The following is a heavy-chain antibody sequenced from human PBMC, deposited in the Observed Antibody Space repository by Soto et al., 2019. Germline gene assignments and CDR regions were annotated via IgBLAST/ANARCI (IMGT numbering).Heavy chain of an antibody. D-gene: IGHD5-18*01. CDR1: GGSISSGGYY. J-gene: IGHJ4*02. Sequence: QVQLQESGPGLVKPSQTLSLTCTVSGGSISSGGYYWSWIRQHPGKGLEWIGYIYYSGSTYYNPSLKSXATSSXXTSKNQFSLKLSSVTAADTAVYYCARAADTGTFDYWGQGTLVTVSS. V-gene: IGHV4-31*03. CDR2: IYYSGST. CDR3: ARAADTGTFDY.